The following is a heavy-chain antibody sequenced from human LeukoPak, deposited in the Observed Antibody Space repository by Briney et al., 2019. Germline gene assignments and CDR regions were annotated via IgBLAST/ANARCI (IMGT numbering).Heavy chain of an antibody. J-gene: IGHJ4*02. CDR3: TRVGYIDEGIDY. CDR1: GYTFDDYA. V-gene: IGHV3-9*01. CDR2: ISWNSGSI. D-gene: IGHD5-24*01. Sequence: GGSLRLSCAASGYTFDDYAMHWVRQAPGKGLEWVSGISWNSGSIGYADSVKGRFTISRDNAKNSLYLQMNSLRAEDTAIYYCTRVGYIDEGIDYWGQGTLVTVSA.